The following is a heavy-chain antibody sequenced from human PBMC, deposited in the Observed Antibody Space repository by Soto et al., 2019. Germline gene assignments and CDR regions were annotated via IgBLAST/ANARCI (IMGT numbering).Heavy chain of an antibody. D-gene: IGHD2-21*02. J-gene: IGHJ4*02. Sequence: SETLSLTCTVSRGSISSDYYWSWIRQTPGQGLEWIGYIFYSGNTYYNPSLKSRVTISVDTSKNQFSLKLSSVTAADTAVYYCARFCGGDCFSYLSIDSWGQGTLVTVSS. CDR2: IFYSGNT. V-gene: IGHV4-30-4*01. CDR3: ARFCGGDCFSYLSIDS. CDR1: RGSISSDYY.